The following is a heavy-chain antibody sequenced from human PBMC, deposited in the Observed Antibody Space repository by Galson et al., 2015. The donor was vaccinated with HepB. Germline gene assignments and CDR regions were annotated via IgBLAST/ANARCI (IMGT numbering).Heavy chain of an antibody. Sequence: SLRLSCAASGFTLSSYSMNWVRQAQGKGLEWVSSFSSTSRHIYYADSVKGRFTISRDNAQNSLYLQMNSLRAEDTALYYCVRATTAIFGVVIPFDYWGQGTLVTVSS. CDR3: VRATTAIFGVVIPFDY. V-gene: IGHV3-21*01. CDR2: FSSTSRHI. J-gene: IGHJ4*02. CDR1: GFTLSSYS. D-gene: IGHD3-3*01.